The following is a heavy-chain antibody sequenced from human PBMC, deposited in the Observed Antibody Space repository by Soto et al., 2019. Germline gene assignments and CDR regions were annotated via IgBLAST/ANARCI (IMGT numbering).Heavy chain of an antibody. CDR2: ISGSGGST. J-gene: IGHJ6*02. D-gene: IGHD3-9*01. CDR3: ARRRSFDWGAMAV. Sequence: EVQLLESGGGLVQPGGSLRLSCAASGFTFSNYAMNWVRQAPGKGLEWVSGISGSGGSTYYADSVKGRFTISRDSSKNTLYLQRNSVRAENRAVYYGARRRSFDWGAMAVWGQGTTVTVSS. CDR1: GFTFSNYA. V-gene: IGHV3-23*01.